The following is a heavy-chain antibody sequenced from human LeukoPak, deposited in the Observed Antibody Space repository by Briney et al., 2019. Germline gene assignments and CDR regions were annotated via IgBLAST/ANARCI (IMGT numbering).Heavy chain of an antibody. D-gene: IGHD5-12*01. J-gene: IGHJ4*02. V-gene: IGHV3-64*04. Sequence: PGGSLRLSCLVSGFTFSSYTMHWVRQAPGKGLEYISAISSHGGSTYYADSVKGRFAISRDNSKNTLYLQMNSLRGDDTAVYYCANPQSRGYDYLDYWGQGTLVTVSS. CDR3: ANPQSRGYDYLDY. CDR2: ISSHGGST. CDR1: GFTFSSYT.